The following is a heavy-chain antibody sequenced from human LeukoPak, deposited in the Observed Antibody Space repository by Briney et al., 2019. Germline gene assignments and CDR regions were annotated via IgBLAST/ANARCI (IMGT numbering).Heavy chain of an antibody. J-gene: IGHJ4*02. CDR1: GYTFTGYY. D-gene: IGHD3-10*01. Sequence: ASVKVSCKASGYTFTGYYMHWVRQAPGQGLEWMGWINPNSGGTNYAQKFQGRVTMTRDTSISTAYMELSRLRSDDTAVYYCARPRNYYYGSRYYFDYWGQGTLVTVSS. CDR2: INPNSGGT. CDR3: ARPRNYYYGSRYYFDY. V-gene: IGHV1-2*02.